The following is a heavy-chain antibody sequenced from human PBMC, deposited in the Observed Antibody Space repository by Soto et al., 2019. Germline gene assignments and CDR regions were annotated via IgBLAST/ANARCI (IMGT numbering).Heavy chain of an antibody. CDR2: ISAYNGNT. CDR3: ARDGALGENYYSYGMDV. J-gene: IGHJ6*02. Sequence: QVQLGQSGAEVKKPGASVKVSCKASGYTFTSYGISWVRQAPGQGLEWMGWISAYNGNTNYAQTLQGRVTMTTDTSTSTAYMELRSLRSDDTAVYYWARDGALGENYYSYGMDVWGQGTTVTVS. V-gene: IGHV1-18*01. D-gene: IGHD3-16*01. CDR1: GYTFTSYG.